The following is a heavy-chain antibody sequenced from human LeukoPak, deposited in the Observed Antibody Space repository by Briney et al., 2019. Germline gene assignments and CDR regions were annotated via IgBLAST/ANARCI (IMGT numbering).Heavy chain of an antibody. V-gene: IGHV3-48*01. CDR2: ISSSSSTI. CDR1: GFTFSSYS. Sequence: GGSLRLCCAASGFTFSSYSMNWVRQAPGKGLEWVSYISSSSSTIYYADSVKGRFTISRDNSKNTLYLQMNSLRAEDTAVYYCASEVYRTGWGLAYWGQGTLVTVSS. J-gene: IGHJ4*02. CDR3: ASEVYRTGWGLAY. D-gene: IGHD6-19*01.